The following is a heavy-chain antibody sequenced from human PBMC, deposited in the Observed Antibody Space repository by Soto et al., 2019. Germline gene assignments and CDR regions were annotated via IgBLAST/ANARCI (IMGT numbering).Heavy chain of an antibody. Sequence: GESLKISCAASGFTVSDHYMDWVRQSPGRGLEWVARSRNKANSYTTEYAASVKGRFTISRDDSKTSLYLQMNSLETEDTAVYYCARVSGSYHFDYWGQGTLVTVSS. D-gene: IGHD1-26*01. J-gene: IGHJ4*02. V-gene: IGHV3-72*01. CDR2: SRNKANSYTT. CDR3: ARVSGSYHFDY. CDR1: GFTVSDHY.